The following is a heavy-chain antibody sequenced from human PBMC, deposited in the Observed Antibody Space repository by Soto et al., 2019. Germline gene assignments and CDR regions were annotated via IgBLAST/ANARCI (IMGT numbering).Heavy chain of an antibody. V-gene: IGHV1-69*01. D-gene: IGHD5-12*01. CDR3: ARGAAGGATGFYYYYYGMDV. J-gene: IGHJ6*02. CDR1: GGTFSSYA. CDR2: IIPIFGTA. Sequence: QVQLVQSGAEVKKPGSSVKVSCKASGGTFSSYAISWVRQAPGQGLEWMGGIIPIFGTANYAQKFQGRVTITADESTGTAYMELSSLRSEDTAVYYCARGAAGGATGFYYYYYGMDVWGQGTTVTVSS.